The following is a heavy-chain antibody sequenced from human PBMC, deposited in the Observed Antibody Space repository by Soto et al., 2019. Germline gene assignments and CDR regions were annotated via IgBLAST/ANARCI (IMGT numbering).Heavy chain of an antibody. V-gene: IGHV4-34*01. Sequence: PSETLSLTCAVYGGSFSGYYWSWIRQPPGKGLEWIGEINHSGNTNYNPSLKSRVTISVDTSKNQFSLKLSSVTAADTAVYYCARRYGPGFDYWGQGTLVTVSS. CDR3: ARRYGPGFDY. D-gene: IGHD4-17*01. CDR2: INHSGNT. J-gene: IGHJ4*02. CDR1: GGSFSGYY.